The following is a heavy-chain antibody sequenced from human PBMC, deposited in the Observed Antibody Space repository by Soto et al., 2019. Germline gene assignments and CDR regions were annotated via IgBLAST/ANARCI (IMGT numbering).Heavy chain of an antibody. CDR1: GFTSSNYA. J-gene: IGHJ6*02. Sequence: GGSLRLSCAASGFTSSNYAMRRVRQAPGKGLEWVSTISGSGDSTYYADSVKGRFTISRDNSRNTLYLQMNSLRDEDTAVYYCAKALRYFDWLFRPWNSMDVWGQGTTVTVSS. CDR3: AKALRYFDWLFRPWNSMDV. V-gene: IGHV3-23*01. CDR2: ISGSGDST. D-gene: IGHD3-9*01.